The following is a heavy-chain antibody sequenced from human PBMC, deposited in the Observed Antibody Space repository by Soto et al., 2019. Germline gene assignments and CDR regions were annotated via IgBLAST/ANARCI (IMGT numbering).Heavy chain of an antibody. J-gene: IGHJ5*02. CDR1: GFTFSSYW. D-gene: IGHD3-22*01. CDR2: INSDGSST. Sequence: GGSLRLSCAASGFTFSSYWMHWVRQAPGKGLVWVSRINSDGSSTSYADSVKGRFAISRDDAKNTLYLQMNSLRAEDTAVYYCARDPCYYYDSSGYYLNWFDPWGQGTLVTVSS. CDR3: ARDPCYYYDSSGYYLNWFDP. V-gene: IGHV3-74*01.